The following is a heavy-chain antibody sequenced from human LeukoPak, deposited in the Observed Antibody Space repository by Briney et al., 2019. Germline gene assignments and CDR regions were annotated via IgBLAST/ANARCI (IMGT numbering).Heavy chain of an antibody. CDR2: MNPNSGNT. D-gene: IGHD3-3*01. J-gene: IGHJ4*02. CDR1: GYTFTSYD. CDR3: ARGKNDFWSGYEPYDY. Sequence: GASVKVSCKASGYTFTSYDINWVRQATGQGLEWMGWMNPNSGNTGYAQKFQGRVTMTRNTSISTAYMELSSLRSEDTAVYYCARGKNDFWSGYEPYDYWGQGTLVTVSS. V-gene: IGHV1-8*02.